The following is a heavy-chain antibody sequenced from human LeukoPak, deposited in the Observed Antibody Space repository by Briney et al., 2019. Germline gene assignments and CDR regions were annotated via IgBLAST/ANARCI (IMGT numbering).Heavy chain of an antibody. CDR2: VEYTGRT. J-gene: IGHJ4*02. V-gene: IGHV4-39*01. CDR1: GGSFSSTDFF. Sequence: SETLSLTSTVSGGSFSSTDFFWGWIRQPPGKGLEGIGNVEYTGRTYYNPSRRGRDTLSAHTSKNQLSLKVTSVTAADSAIYHYARLEACLAHISGSYPDYLGQGTLVTVSS. CDR3: ARLEACLAHISGSYPDY. D-gene: IGHD3-10*01.